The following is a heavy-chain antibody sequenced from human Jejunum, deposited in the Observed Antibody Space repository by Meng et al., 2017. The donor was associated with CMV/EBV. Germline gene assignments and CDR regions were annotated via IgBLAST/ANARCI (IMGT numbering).Heavy chain of an antibody. Sequence: EVQLVESGGGLVKPGGSLRLFCGASGFSFNYFGMNWVRQAPGKGLEWVSFISCTGNSIYYADSVKGRFTISRDNAKNSLYLQMNSLRAEDTAVYYCARDLNPYASWGQGTLVTVS. J-gene: IGHJ4*02. V-gene: IGHV3-21*06. CDR2: ISCTGNSI. D-gene: IGHD2-2*01. CDR3: ARDLNPYAS. CDR1: GFSFNYFG.